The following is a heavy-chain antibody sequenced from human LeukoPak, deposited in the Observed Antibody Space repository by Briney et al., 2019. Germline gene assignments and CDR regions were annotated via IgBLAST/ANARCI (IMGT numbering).Heavy chain of an antibody. CDR2: FDPEDGET. D-gene: IGHD3-10*01. CDR3: ATVCTVTMVRGCSGDWFDP. Sequence: GASVKVSCKVSGYTLTELSMHWVRQAPGKGLEWMGGFDPEDGETIYAQKFQGRVTMTEDTSTDTAYMELSSLRSEDTAVYYCATVCTVTMVRGCSGDWFDPWGQGTLVTVSS. CDR1: GYTLTELS. J-gene: IGHJ5*02. V-gene: IGHV1-24*01.